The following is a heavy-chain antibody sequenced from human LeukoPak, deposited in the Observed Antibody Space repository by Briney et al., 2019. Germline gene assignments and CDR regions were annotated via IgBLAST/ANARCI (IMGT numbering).Heavy chain of an antibody. CDR2: IHHSGST. J-gene: IGHJ5*02. CDR1: GFTFSDAW. D-gene: IGHD3-16*01. CDR3: AREGRGDPFYP. V-gene: IGHV4-34*01. Sequence: PGGSLRLSCEVSGFTFSDAWMSWVRQSPGKGLEWIGEIHHSGSTNYNPSLKSRVTMSVDTSKNQFSLKLSSVTAADTAVYYCAREGRGDPFYPWGQGTLVTVSS.